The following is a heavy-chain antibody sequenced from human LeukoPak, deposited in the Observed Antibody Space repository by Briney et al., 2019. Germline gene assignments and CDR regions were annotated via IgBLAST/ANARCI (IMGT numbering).Heavy chain of an antibody. CDR3: AGFWSGYYITADAFDI. CDR2: ISSSSSYI. CDR1: GFTFSNAY. Sequence: PGGSLRLSCAASGFTFSNAYMNWVRQAPGKGLEWVSSISSSSSYIYYADSVKGRFTISRDNAKNSLYLQMNSLRAEDTAVYYCAGFWSGYYITADAFDIWGQGTMVTVSS. D-gene: IGHD3-3*01. V-gene: IGHV3-21*01. J-gene: IGHJ3*02.